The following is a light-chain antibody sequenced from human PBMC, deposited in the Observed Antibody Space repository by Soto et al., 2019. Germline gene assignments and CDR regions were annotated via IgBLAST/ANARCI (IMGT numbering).Light chain of an antibody. Sequence: IVMTQSPATLCVSPVERSTLSCRASQSVSSNLAWYQQKPGQAPRLLIYGASTRATGIPARFSGSGSGTEFTLTISSLQSEDFAVYYCQQYNNWWTFGQGTKVDIK. V-gene: IGKV3-15*01. CDR2: GAS. CDR1: QSVSSN. J-gene: IGKJ1*01. CDR3: QQYNNWWT.